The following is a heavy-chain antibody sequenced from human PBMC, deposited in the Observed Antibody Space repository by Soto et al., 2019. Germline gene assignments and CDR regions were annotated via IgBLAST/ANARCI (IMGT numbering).Heavy chain of an antibody. J-gene: IGHJ4*02. Sequence: EVQLVESGGGLVQPGGSLRLSCAASGFTFSSYSMNWVRQAQGKGLEWVSYISSSSSTIYYADSVKGRFTISRDNAKNSLYLQMNSLRAEDTAVYYCAREMEGYCSGGSCPPYCFDYWGQGTLVTVSS. D-gene: IGHD2-15*01. CDR2: ISSSSSTI. V-gene: IGHV3-48*01. CDR1: GFTFSSYS. CDR3: AREMEGYCSGGSCPPYCFDY.